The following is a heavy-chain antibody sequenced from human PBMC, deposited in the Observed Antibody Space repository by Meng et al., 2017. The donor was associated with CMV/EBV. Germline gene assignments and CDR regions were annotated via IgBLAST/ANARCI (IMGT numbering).Heavy chain of an antibody. J-gene: IGHJ4*02. V-gene: IGHV1-69*05. CDR2: IIPIFGTA. CDR1: GGTFSSYA. D-gene: IGHD3-3*01. CDR3: ARDFWSGYYDY. Sequence: SCKASGGTFSSYAIGWVRQAPGQGLEWMGGIIPIFGTANYAQKFQGRVTITTDESTSTAYMELSSLRSEDTAVYYCARDFWSGYYDYWGQGTLVTVSS.